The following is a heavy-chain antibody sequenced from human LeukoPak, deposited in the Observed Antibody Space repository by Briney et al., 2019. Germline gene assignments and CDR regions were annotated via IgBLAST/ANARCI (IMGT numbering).Heavy chain of an antibody. V-gene: IGHV3-30*04. J-gene: IGHJ6*02. CDR1: GFTFSSYA. CDR3: AKDLGCSSTSCYRDYYYYGMDV. CDR2: ISYDGSNK. D-gene: IGHD2-2*02. Sequence: GRSLRLSCAASGFTFSSYAMHWVRQAPGKGLEWVAVISYDGSNKYYADSVKGRFTISRDNSKNTLYLQMNSLRAEDTALYYCAKDLGCSSTSCYRDYYYYGMDVWGQGTTVTVSS.